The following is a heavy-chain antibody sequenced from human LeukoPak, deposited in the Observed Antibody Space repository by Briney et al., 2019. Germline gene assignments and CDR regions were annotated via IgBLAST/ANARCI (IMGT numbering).Heavy chain of an antibody. CDR1: GFIFSIYN. CDR2: ISSSSSYI. Sequence: GGSLRLSRAASGFIFSIYNMNWVRQAPGKGLEWVSSISSSSSYIYYADSVKGRFTISRDNAKNSLYLQMNSLRAEDTAVYYCAREISSTSPRGDYWGQGTLVTVSS. D-gene: IGHD2-2*01. V-gene: IGHV3-21*01. CDR3: AREISSTSPRGDY. J-gene: IGHJ4*02.